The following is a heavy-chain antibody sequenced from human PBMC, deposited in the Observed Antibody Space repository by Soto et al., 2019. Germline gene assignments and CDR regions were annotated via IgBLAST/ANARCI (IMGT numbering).Heavy chain of an antibody. CDR1: GFTFSDYY. CDR2: ISSSGSTI. CDR3: ARDRVREGYSGYDPDLDY. V-gene: IGHV3-11*01. J-gene: IGHJ4*02. D-gene: IGHD5-12*01. Sequence: GGSLRLSCAASGFTFSDYYMSWIRQAPGKGLEWVSYISSSGSTIYYADSVKGRFTISRDNAKNSLYLQMNSLRAEDTAVYYCARDRVREGYSGYDPDLDYWGQGTLVTVSS.